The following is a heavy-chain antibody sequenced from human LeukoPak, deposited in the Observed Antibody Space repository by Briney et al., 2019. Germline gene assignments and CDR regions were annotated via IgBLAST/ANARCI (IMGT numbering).Heavy chain of an antibody. CDR3: ARDPRVATITGGYYYYGMDV. V-gene: IGHV1-2*02. Sequence: ASVKVSCKASGYTFTGYYMHWVRQAPGQGLEWMGWINPNSGGTNCAQKFQGRVTMTRDTSISTAYMELSRLRSDDTAVYYCARDPRVATITGGYYYYGMDVWGQGTTVTVSS. J-gene: IGHJ6*02. D-gene: IGHD5-12*01. CDR2: INPNSGGT. CDR1: GYTFTGYY.